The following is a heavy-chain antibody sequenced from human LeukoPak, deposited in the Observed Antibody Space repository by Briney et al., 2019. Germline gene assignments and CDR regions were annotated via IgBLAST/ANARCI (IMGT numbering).Heavy chain of an antibody. CDR2: IYYSGST. J-gene: IGHJ4*02. Sequence: KPSETLSLTCTVSGGSISSSSYYWGWIRQPPGKGLEWIGSIYYSGSTYYNPSLKSRVTISVDTSKNQFSLKLSSVTAADTAVYYCARRYSSGWLPLDFDYWGQGTLVTVSS. V-gene: IGHV4-39*01. D-gene: IGHD6-19*01. CDR3: ARRYSSGWLPLDFDY. CDR1: GGSISSSSYY.